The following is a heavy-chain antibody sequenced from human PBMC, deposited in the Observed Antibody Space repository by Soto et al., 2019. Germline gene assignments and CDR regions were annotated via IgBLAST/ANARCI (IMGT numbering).Heavy chain of an antibody. D-gene: IGHD2-2*01. CDR2: IWNDGNKK. CDR1: GFTFAGYG. J-gene: IGHJ5*01. Sequence: QVHLVESGGGVVQPGESLRLSCAASGFTFAGYGMHWVRQAPGKGLVRVAVIWNDGNKKYYADSVKGRFTISRDNSQNTLYLLMDSLGVEDTAVYSCARVSCDGWGIFDSWGPGTLVTVSS. CDR3: ARVSCDGWGIFDS. V-gene: IGHV3-33*01.